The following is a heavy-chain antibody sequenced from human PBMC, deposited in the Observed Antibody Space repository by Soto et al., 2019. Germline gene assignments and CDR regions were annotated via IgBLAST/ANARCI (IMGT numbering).Heavy chain of an antibody. J-gene: IGHJ6*02. CDR2: IYYSGST. CDR3: ARDAAAINYYYYGMDV. Sequence: SETLSLTCTVSGGSVTSAGYYWSWIRQHPGKGLEWIGYIYYSGSTNYNPSLKSRVTISVDTSKNQFSLKLSSVTAADTAVYYCARDAAAINYYYYGMDVWGQGTTVTVSS. V-gene: IGHV4-61*08. CDR1: GGSVTSAGYY. D-gene: IGHD2-2*01.